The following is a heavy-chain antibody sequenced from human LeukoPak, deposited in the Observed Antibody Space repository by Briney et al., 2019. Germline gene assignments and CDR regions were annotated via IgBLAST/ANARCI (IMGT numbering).Heavy chain of an antibody. Sequence: SETLSLTCTVSGGSISSYYGSWIWQPPGKGLEWIGYMYYSGSTNYNPSLKSRVTISVDTSKNQFSLKLSSVTAADTAVYYCARRVTSNWFDPCGQGTLVTVSS. CDR1: GGSISSYY. V-gene: IGHV4-59*08. J-gene: IGHJ5*02. CDR3: ARRVTSNWFDP. CDR2: MYYSGST.